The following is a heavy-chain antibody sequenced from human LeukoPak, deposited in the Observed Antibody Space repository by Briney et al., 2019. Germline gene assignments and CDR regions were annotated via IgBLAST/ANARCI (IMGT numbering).Heavy chain of an antibody. CDR2: IKSGGST. Sequence: GGSLRLSCAASGITVSSNYMSWVRQAPGKGLEWVSGIIKSGGSTFYADSVKGRFSISRDNSKNTLYLQMNSLRAEDTAVYYCAKFQGGDYRAWYFDYWGRGALVTVSS. CDR1: GITVSSNY. CDR3: AKFQGGDYRAWYFDY. J-gene: IGHJ4*01. V-gene: IGHV3-53*01. D-gene: IGHD2-21*02.